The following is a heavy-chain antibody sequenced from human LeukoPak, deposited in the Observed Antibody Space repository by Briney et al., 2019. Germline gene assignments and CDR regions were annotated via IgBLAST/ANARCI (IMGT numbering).Heavy chain of an antibody. Sequence: PGRSLRLSCAASGFTFSDYGMHWVRQAPGKGLEWVAVIWYDGSNIYYADSVKGRFTISRDNSRNTLYLQMNSLRAEDTAVYYCVRELPPVVQYYFDYWGPGTLVTVSS. CDR1: GFTFSDYG. J-gene: IGHJ4*02. V-gene: IGHV3-33*01. CDR2: IWYDGSNI. CDR3: VRELPPVVQYYFDY. D-gene: IGHD2-21*01.